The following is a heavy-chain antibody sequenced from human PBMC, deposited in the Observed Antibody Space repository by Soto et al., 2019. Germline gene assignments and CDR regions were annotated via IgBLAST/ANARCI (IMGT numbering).Heavy chain of an antibody. Sequence: QITLKESGPTLVKPTETLTLTCIVSGFVVNNSGVGVGWIRQPPGKALEWLGIIYWDGKKRYSPSLRNRLTITMDTSKNQVVLTLTNMDPVDTATYSCAHGVRGESCRGGTCYFFDYWGQGILVTVSS. J-gene: IGHJ4*02. CDR2: IYWDGKK. CDR1: GFVVNNSGVG. D-gene: IGHD2-15*01. V-gene: IGHV2-5*02. CDR3: AHGVRGESCRGGTCYFFDY.